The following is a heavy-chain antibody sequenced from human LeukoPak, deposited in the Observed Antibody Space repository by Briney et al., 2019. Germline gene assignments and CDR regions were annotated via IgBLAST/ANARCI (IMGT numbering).Heavy chain of an antibody. CDR3: ASSPTSSGWYYFDY. CDR1: GGSISSYQ. Sequence: SETLSLTCTVSGGSISSYQWSWIRQPPGMGLEWIGYIYYSGSTNYNPSLKSRVTISVDTSKNQFSLELSSVTAADTAVYYCASSPTSSGWYYFDYWGQGTLVTVSS. CDR2: IYYSGST. J-gene: IGHJ4*02. D-gene: IGHD6-19*01. V-gene: IGHV4-59*01.